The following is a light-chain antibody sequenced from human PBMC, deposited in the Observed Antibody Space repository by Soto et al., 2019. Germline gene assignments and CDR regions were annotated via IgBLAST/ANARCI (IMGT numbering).Light chain of an antibody. CDR1: QSVSSN. CDR2: GAS. V-gene: IGKV3-15*01. Sequence: EIVMTQSPATLSVSPGERATLSCRASQSVSSNLAWYQQKPGQAPRLLIYGASTRATGIPARFSGSGSGTEFTLTIRGLQSEDFAVYYCQQYNNWPPTFGQGTKVEIK. CDR3: QQYNNWPPT. J-gene: IGKJ1*01.